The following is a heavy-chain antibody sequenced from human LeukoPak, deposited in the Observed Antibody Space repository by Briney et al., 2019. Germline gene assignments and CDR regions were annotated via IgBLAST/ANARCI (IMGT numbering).Heavy chain of an antibody. J-gene: IGHJ3*02. V-gene: IGHV4-39*07. CDR2: IYHSVST. Sequence: SETLSLTCTVSGGSISSSSYYWGWIRQPPGKGLEWIGSIYHSVSTYYNPSLKSRVTIAVETFKNQFSLKLSSVTAADKAVYYCARSCRILDIVATIRARLGGNGFDIWGQGTMVTVSS. CDR3: ARSCRILDIVATIRARLGGNGFDI. D-gene: IGHD5-12*01. CDR1: GGSISSSSYY.